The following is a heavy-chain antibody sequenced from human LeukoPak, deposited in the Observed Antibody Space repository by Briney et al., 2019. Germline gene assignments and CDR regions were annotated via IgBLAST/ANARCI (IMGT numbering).Heavy chain of an antibody. CDR2: ISAYNGNT. V-gene: IGHV1-18*01. CDR1: GYTFTSYG. CDR3: ARDYYDSSGYYGHFDY. J-gene: IGHJ4*02. D-gene: IGHD3-22*01. Sequence: GASVKVSCKASGYTFTSYGISWVRQAPGQGLEWMGWISAYNGNTNYAQKLQGRVTMTTDTSTSTAYMELRSLRSDDTAVYYCARDYYDSSGYYGHFDYWGQGTLVTVSS.